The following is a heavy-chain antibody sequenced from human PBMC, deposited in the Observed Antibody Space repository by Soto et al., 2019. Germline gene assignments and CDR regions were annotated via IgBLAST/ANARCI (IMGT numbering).Heavy chain of an antibody. J-gene: IGHJ6*02. V-gene: IGHV1-69*01. CDR3: ARRHDIVRKDGIHG. CDR1: GGTSSSSV. D-gene: IGHD2-8*01. Sequence: ASATVSRKAYGGTSSSSVISRVRQVPGQGLERMGGIISIFGTAIDAQKLQGSVPITADESTSTAYGERSSLRSEDTAVYYCARRHDIVRKDGIHGWRQGTTVTFSS. CDR2: IISIFGTA.